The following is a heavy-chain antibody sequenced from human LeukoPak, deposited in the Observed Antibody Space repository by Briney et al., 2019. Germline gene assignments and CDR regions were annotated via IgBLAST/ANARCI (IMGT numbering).Heavy chain of an antibody. V-gene: IGHV4-34*01. J-gene: IGHJ4*02. D-gene: IGHD3-9*01. Sequence: SETLSLTCAVYGGSFSGYYWSWIRQPPGKGLEWIGEINHSGSTNYNPSLKSRVTISVDTSKNQFSLKLSSVTAADTAVYYCARVGKLRYFDWLSDFDYWGQGTLVTVSS. CDR2: INHSGST. CDR1: GGSFSGYY. CDR3: ARVGKLRYFDWLSDFDY.